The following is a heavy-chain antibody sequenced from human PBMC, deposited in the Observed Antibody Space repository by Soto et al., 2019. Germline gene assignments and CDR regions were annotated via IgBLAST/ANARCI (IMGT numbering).Heavy chain of an antibody. Sequence: PSETLSLTCTVSGGSVSSFIYYWSWIREPPGKGLEWIGYIYYSGSTNYNPSLKSRVTISVDTSKNQFSLKPSSVTAADTAVYYCARVAEYYYGMDVWGQGTTVTVSS. CDR1: GGSVSSFIYY. V-gene: IGHV4-61*01. CDR2: IYYSGST. D-gene: IGHD6-25*01. CDR3: ARVAEYYYGMDV. J-gene: IGHJ6*02.